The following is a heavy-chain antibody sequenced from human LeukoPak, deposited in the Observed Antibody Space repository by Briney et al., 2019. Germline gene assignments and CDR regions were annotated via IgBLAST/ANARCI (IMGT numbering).Heavy chain of an antibody. D-gene: IGHD1-1*01. CDR2: ISSSGSTI. J-gene: IGHJ6*03. CDR1: GFTFSDYY. CDR3: ARYYANWNYDYYMDV. Sequence: GGSLRLSCAASGFTFSDYYMSWIRQAPGKGLEWVSYISSSGSTIYYADSVKGRFTISRDNAKNSLYLQMNSLRAEDTAVYYCARYYANWNYDYYMDVWGKGTTVTVSS. V-gene: IGHV3-11*04.